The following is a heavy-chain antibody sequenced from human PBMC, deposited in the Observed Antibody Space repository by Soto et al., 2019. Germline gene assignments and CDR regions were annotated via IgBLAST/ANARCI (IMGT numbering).Heavy chain of an antibody. CDR1: GYTFTSYA. J-gene: IGHJ4*02. CDR3: ARAYSGYDSHFDY. D-gene: IGHD5-12*01. CDR2: INAGNGNT. V-gene: IGHV1-3*01. Sequence: ASVKVSCKASGYTFTSYAMHWVRQAPGQRLEWMGWINAGNGNTKYSQKFQGRVTITGDTSASTAYMELSSLRSEDTAVYYCARAYSGYDSHFDYWGQGTLVTVSS.